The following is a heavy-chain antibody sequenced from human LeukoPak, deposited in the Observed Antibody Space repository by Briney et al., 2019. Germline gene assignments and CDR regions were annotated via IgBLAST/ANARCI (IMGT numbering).Heavy chain of an antibody. V-gene: IGHV4-59*12. Sequence: PSETLSLTCSVSGGSISSDYWSWIRQTPGRGLEWIRHISLGNTEYNPSLKSRVTISVDTSKNEFYLRLTSVTAADTALYFCARDKRHSYGKYFDPWSQGTLVSVSS. J-gene: IGHJ4*02. D-gene: IGHD5-18*01. CDR2: ISLGNT. CDR3: ARDKRHSYGKYFDP. CDR1: GGSISSDY.